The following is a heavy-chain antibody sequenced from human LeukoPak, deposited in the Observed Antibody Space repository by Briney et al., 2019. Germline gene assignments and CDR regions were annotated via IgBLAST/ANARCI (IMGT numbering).Heavy chain of an antibody. D-gene: IGHD3-22*01. V-gene: IGHV3-23*01. CDR2: ISGSGSTT. CDR3: AKVHSYYYDSSGYYYGY. J-gene: IGHJ4*02. CDR1: GFTFSDYA. Sequence: GGSLRLSCAASGFTFSDYAMSWVRQAPGKGLEWLSAISGSGSTTHYSDSVKGRFTISRDNSRNTLYLQMNSLRAEDTAIYYCAKVHSYYYDSSGYYYGYWGQGTLVTVSS.